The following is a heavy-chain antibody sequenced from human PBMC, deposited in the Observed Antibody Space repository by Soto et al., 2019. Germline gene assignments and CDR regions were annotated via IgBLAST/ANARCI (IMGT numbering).Heavy chain of an antibody. Sequence: EVRLLESGGGLVLPGGSLRLSCAASGFTFSSYTMSWVRQAPGKGLEWVSGVSGTGTRTYYADSVKGRFTISRDNSESTLSLQMNSLRAEDTAVYYCAKVGADYYGSGSYHYWGQGTLVTVSS. J-gene: IGHJ4*02. D-gene: IGHD3-10*01. V-gene: IGHV3-23*01. CDR3: AKVGADYYGSGSYHY. CDR2: VSGTGTRT. CDR1: GFTFSSYT.